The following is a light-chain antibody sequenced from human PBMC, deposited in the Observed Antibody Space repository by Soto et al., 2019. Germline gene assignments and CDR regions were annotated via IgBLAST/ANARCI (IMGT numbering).Light chain of an antibody. V-gene: IGLV2-14*01. J-gene: IGLJ1*01. Sequence: QSALTQPASVSGSPGQSITISCTGTSSDVGGYKYVSWYQQHPGKAPKLMIYDVSNRPSGVYDRFSGSKSGNTASLTISGLQSEDEADYYCDSYTSSSSYVCGTGTKLTVL. CDR1: SSDVGGYKY. CDR2: DVS. CDR3: DSYTSSSSYV.